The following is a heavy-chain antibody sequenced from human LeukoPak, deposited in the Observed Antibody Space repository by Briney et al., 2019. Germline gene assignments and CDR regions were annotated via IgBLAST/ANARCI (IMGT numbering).Heavy chain of an antibody. CDR1: GFTFSSYS. CDR3: ARRYCSGGSCYDLFDP. V-gene: IGHV3-21*01. D-gene: IGHD2-15*01. CDR2: ISSSSSYI. J-gene: IGHJ5*02. Sequence: PGVSLGLSCAPPGFTFSSYSMNWVRQAPGKGLEWVSSISSSSSYIYYADSVKGRFTISRDNAKNSLYLQMNSLRAEDTAVYYCARRYCSGGSCYDLFDPWGQGTLVTVSS.